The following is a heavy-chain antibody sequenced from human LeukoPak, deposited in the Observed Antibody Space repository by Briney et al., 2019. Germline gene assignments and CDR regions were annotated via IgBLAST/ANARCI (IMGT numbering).Heavy chain of an antibody. Sequence: PGGSLRLSCAASGFSLSAYGVHWVRQAPGKGLEWEAVIWYDGTSKDYADSVKGRFTFSRDNSKNTLYLQMNSLTVEDTAVYYCARSQSSSLIDYWGQGTLVTVSS. D-gene: IGHD6-13*01. CDR2: IWYDGTSK. V-gene: IGHV3-33*01. J-gene: IGHJ4*02. CDR3: ARSQSSSLIDY. CDR1: GFSLSAYG.